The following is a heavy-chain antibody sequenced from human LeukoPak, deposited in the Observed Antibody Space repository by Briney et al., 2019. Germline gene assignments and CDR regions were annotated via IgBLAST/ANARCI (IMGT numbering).Heavy chain of an antibody. CDR2: INPNSGGT. V-gene: IGHV1-2*02. Sequence: ASVKVSCKASGYTFTGYYMHWVRQAPGQGLEWMGWINPNSGGTNYAQKFQGRVTMTTDTSTSTAYMELRSLRSDDTAVYYCARDSRLGPPRYWGQGTLVTVSS. CDR3: ARDSRLGPPRY. J-gene: IGHJ4*02. CDR1: GYTFTGYY. D-gene: IGHD6-25*01.